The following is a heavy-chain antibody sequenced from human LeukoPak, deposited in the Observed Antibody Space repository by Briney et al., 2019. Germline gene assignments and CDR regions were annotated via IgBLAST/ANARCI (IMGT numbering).Heavy chain of an antibody. CDR2: ICTSGST. CDR3: ARVTHSSSWYGRGVIDY. D-gene: IGHD6-13*01. CDR1: GGSISSYY. V-gene: IGHV4-4*07. Sequence: PSETLSLTCTVSGGSISSYYWSWIRQPAGKGLEWIGRICTSGSTNYNPSLKSRVTISVDKSKNQFSLKLSSVTAADTAVYYCARVTHSSSWYGRGVIDYWGQGTLVTVSS. J-gene: IGHJ4*02.